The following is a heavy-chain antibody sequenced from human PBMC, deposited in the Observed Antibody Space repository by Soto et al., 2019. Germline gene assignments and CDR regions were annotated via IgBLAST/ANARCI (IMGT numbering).Heavy chain of an antibody. V-gene: IGHV5-10-1*04. CDR3: ARLQAAAGDNDLTFDY. J-gene: IGHJ4*02. D-gene: IGHD6-13*01. CDR2: FDPSDSYT. Sequence: EVQLVQSGAEVKKPGESLRISCKGSGYSFTSYWISWVRQMPGKGLEWMGRFDPSDSYTNYSPSAQAQVTIPADKSISTADLHWSSLKASDTAMYYCARLQAAAGDNDLTFDYRGQGTLVTVSS. CDR1: GYSFTSYW.